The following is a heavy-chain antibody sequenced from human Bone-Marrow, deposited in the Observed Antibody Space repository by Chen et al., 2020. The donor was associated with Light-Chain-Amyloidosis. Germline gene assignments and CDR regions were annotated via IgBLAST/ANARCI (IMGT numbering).Heavy chain of an antibody. CDR2: ISWNSGNI. CDR3: AKDKGVDHFDY. Sequence: EVQLVESGGGLVQPGRSLRLSCAASGFTFHDYAMHWVRQAPGKGLEWVSGISWNSGNIVYADSVKGRFTISRDNAKNSLYLQMNSLRAEDTAFYYWAKDKGVDHFDYWGQGTLVTVSS. J-gene: IGHJ4*02. V-gene: IGHV3-9*01. D-gene: IGHD2-15*01. CDR1: GFTFHDYA.